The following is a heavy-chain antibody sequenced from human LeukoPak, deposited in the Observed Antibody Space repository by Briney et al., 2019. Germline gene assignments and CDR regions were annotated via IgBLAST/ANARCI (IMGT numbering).Heavy chain of an antibody. CDR1: GGSISTSNYY. D-gene: IGHD3-22*01. CDR3: ARVPTYYYDSSGLY. CDR2: IYHSGST. V-gene: IGHV4-39*07. Sequence: SETLSLTCTVSGGSISTSNYYWGWIRQPPGKGLEWIGSIYHSGSTYYNPSLKSRVTISVDTSKNQFSLKLSSVTAADTAVYYCARVPTYYYDSSGLYWGQGTLVTVSS. J-gene: IGHJ4*02.